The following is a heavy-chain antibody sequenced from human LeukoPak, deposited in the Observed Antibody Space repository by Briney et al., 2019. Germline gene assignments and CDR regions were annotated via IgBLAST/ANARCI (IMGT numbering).Heavy chain of an antibody. CDR1: GFTFGDYA. D-gene: IGHD6-19*01. Sequence: PGGFLRLSCAASGFTFGDYAMSWVRQAPGKGLEWVGFIRGKAYGGTTEYAASVKGRFTISRDDSKSIAYLQMKSLKTEDTAVYYCTRGAYSSGWFTYWFFDLWGRGTLV. CDR3: TRGAYSSGWFTYWFFDL. V-gene: IGHV3-49*04. J-gene: IGHJ2*01. CDR2: IRGKAYGGTT.